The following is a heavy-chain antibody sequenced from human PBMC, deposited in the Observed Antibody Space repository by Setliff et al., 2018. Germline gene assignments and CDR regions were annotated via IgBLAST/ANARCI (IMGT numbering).Heavy chain of an antibody. V-gene: IGHV1-2*02. J-gene: IGHJ1*01. D-gene: IGHD6-6*01. CDR1: GYSFTDYY. CDR2: INPKSGGT. Sequence: ASVKVSCKASGYSFTDYYMHWVRQVPGRGLEWMGWINPKSGGTRYAQKFQGRVTMTRDTSISTAYMELSRLRSDDTAVYYCARDERAIEARQEYFQYWGQGTLVTVSS. CDR3: ARDERAIEARQEYFQY.